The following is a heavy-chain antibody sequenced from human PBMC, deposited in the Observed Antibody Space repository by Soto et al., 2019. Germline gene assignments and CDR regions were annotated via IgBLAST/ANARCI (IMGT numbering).Heavy chain of an antibody. CDR1: GFTFSTYT. CDR3: ARDMGYYYDSSGYHFDY. CDR2: ISSSSRFI. D-gene: IGHD3-22*01. Sequence: GGSLRLSCAASGFTFSTYTMNWVRQAPGKGLEWVSSISSSSRFIYYADSVKGRFIISRDNAKNSLYLQMNSLRAEDTAVYYCARDMGYYYDSSGYHFDYWGQGTLVTVSS. V-gene: IGHV3-21*01. J-gene: IGHJ4*02.